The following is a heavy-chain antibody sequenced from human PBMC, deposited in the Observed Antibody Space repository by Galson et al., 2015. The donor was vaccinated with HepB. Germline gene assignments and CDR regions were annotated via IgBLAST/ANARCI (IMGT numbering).Heavy chain of an antibody. CDR2: IYYSGST. CDR1: GGSISSYY. V-gene: IGHV4-59*01. J-gene: IGHJ4*02. Sequence: LSLTCTVSGGSISSYYWSWIRQPPGKGLEWIGYIYYSGSTNYNPSLKSRVTISVDTSKNQFSLKLSSVTAADTAVYYCARLTRGGYDYFDYWGQGTLVTVSS. D-gene: IGHD5-12*01. CDR3: ARLTRGGYDYFDY.